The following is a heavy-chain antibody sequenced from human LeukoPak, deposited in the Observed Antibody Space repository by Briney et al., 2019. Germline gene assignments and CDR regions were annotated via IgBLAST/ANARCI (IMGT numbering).Heavy chain of an antibody. CDR1: GFTFSSYG. Sequence: GGSLRLSCAASGFTFSSYGMHWVRQAPGKGLEWVAVIWYDGSNKYYADSVKGRFTFSRDNSKNTLYLQMNSLRAEDTAVYYCAKPQQWLVPPDYWGQGTLVTVSS. J-gene: IGHJ4*02. CDR2: IWYDGSNK. V-gene: IGHV3-33*06. CDR3: AKPQQWLVPPDY. D-gene: IGHD6-19*01.